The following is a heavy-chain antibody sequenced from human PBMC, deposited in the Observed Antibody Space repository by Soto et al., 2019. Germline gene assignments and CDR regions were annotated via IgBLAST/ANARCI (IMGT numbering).Heavy chain of an antibody. CDR2: IDSSSTTV. CDR1: GFSFNRYS. Sequence: EVQLVESGGGLAQPGGSLRVSCAASGFSFNRYSMNWVRQAPGKGLEWLSYIDSSSTTVYYAGSVKGRFIISRDNAKNSLYLQRNSLRDEDTAVYYCARGGVATIFGDSWGQGTLVTVSS. CDR3: ARGGVATIFGDS. D-gene: IGHD5-12*01. J-gene: IGHJ4*02. V-gene: IGHV3-48*02.